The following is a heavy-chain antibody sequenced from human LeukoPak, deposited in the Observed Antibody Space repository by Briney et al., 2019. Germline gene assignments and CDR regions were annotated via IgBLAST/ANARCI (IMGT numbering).Heavy chain of an antibody. D-gene: IGHD3-16*01. CDR1: GFTFSSYG. CDR3: AFPLMILGPHDAFDI. Sequence: GGSLSLSCGPSGFTFSSYGMHWVRQAPGKGLEWVAFIRYDGSNKYYADSVKGRFTISRDNSKNTLYLQMNSLRAEDTAVYYCAFPLMILGPHDAFDIWGQGTMVTVSS. V-gene: IGHV3-30*02. CDR2: IRYDGSNK. J-gene: IGHJ3*02.